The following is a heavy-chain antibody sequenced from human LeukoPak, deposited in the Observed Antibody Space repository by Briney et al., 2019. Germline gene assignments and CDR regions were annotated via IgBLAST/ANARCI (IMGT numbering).Heavy chain of an antibody. J-gene: IGHJ4*02. CDR3: ARHGRWSGHSYYDY. Sequence: SETLSLTCTGSGVSISSYYWSWIRQPPGKGLEWIGYIYYSGSTNYNPSLKSRVTISVDTSKDQFSLKLSSVTAADTAVYYCARHGRWSGHSYYDYWGQGTLVTVSS. CDR1: GVSISSYY. CDR2: IYYSGST. V-gene: IGHV4-59*08. D-gene: IGHD2-21*02.